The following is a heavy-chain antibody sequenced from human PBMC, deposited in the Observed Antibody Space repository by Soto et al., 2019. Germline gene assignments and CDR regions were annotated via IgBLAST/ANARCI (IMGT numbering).Heavy chain of an antibody. CDR2: INHSGST. CDR3: ARDRRLITMVRGVSLWFDP. Sequence: SETLSLTCAVYGGSFSGYYWSWIRQPPGKGLEWSGEINHSGSTNYNPSLKSRVTISVDTSKNQFSLKLSSVTAADTAVYYCARDRRLITMVRGVSLWFDPWGQGTLVTVSS. J-gene: IGHJ5*02. D-gene: IGHD3-10*01. CDR1: GGSFSGYY. V-gene: IGHV4-34*01.